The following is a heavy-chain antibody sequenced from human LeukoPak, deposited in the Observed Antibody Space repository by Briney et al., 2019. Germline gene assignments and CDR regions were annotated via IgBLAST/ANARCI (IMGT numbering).Heavy chain of an antibody. CDR3: AKGCGSGYDDYYMDV. J-gene: IGHJ6*03. Sequence: SGTLSLTCAVYGGSFSGYYWSWIRQPPGKGLEWIGEINHSGSTNYNPSLKSRVTISVDTSKNQFSLKLSSVTAADTAVYYCAKGCGSGYDDYYMDVWGKGTTVTVSS. V-gene: IGHV4-34*01. CDR2: INHSGST. CDR1: GGSFSGYY. D-gene: IGHD3-22*01.